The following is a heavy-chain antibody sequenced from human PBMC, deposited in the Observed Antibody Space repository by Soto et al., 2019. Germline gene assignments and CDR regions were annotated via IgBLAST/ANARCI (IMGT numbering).Heavy chain of an antibody. J-gene: IGHJ5*02. CDR2: TYYRSKWYN. D-gene: IGHD6-13*01. Sequence: SQTLSLTCAISGDSVSSNSAAWNWIRQSPSRGLEWLGRTYYRSKWYNDYAVSVKSRITINPDTSKNQLPLQLNSVTPEDTAVSYCASSPGYSNVYWFAPWGQGTLVTVSS. V-gene: IGHV6-1*01. CDR3: ASSPGYSNVYWFAP. CDR1: GDSVSSNSAA.